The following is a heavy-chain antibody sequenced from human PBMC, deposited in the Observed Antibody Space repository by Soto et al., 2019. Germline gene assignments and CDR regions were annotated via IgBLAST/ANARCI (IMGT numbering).Heavy chain of an antibody. CDR2: VDTEESET. CDR3: AYGSGSYLHYFEY. V-gene: IGHV1-69-2*01. J-gene: IGHJ4*02. Sequence: EVQLVQSGAEVKKPGATVRISCKVSGYTFTDYYVHWVQQAPGKGLEWLGLVDTEESETIYAEKVQGRVTITADTSTDKAYMELRSLRSDDTAVYYCAYGSGSYLHYFEYWGQGTLVTVSS. CDR1: GYTFTDYY. D-gene: IGHD3-10*01.